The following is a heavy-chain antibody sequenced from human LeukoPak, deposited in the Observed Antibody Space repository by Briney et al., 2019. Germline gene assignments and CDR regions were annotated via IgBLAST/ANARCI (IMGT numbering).Heavy chain of an antibody. CDR3: ASSSGYYFGRIDY. CDR1: GGSISSGGYY. J-gene: IGHJ4*02. V-gene: IGHV4-31*03. Sequence: SETLSLTCTVSGGSISSGGYYWSWIRQHPGKGLEWVGYIYYSGSTYYNPSLKSRVTISVDTSKNQFSLKLSSVTAADTAVYYCASSSGYYFGRIDYWGQGTLVTVSS. CDR2: IYYSGST. D-gene: IGHD3-22*01.